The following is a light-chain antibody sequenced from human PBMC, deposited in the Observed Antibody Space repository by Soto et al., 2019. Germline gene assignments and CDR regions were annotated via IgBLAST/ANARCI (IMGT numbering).Light chain of an antibody. V-gene: IGKV1-5*03. CDR2: KAS. J-gene: IGKJ1*01. CDR3: QHYNSYWT. CDR1: QSISSR. Sequence: DIQMTQSPSTLSASVGDRVTITCRASQSISSRLAWYQQKPGKAPKLLIYKASSLESGVPSRFSGSGSGTEFTLTISSLSQDDFASYYRQHYNSYWTFGQGTKVEIK.